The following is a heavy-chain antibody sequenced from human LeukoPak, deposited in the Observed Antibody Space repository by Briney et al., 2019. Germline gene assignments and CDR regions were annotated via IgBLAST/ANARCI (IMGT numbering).Heavy chain of an antibody. CDR3: ASLLRVSYGMDV. Sequence: SVKVSCKASGGTFSSYAISWVRQAPGQELEWMGGIIPIFGTANYAQKFQGRVTITADESTSTAYMELSSLRSEDTAVYYCASLLRVSYGMDVWGQGTTVTVSS. D-gene: IGHD1-26*01. CDR2: IIPIFGTA. V-gene: IGHV1-69*01. CDR1: GGTFSSYA. J-gene: IGHJ6*02.